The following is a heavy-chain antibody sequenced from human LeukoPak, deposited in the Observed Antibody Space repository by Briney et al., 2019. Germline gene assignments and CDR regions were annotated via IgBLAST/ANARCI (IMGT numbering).Heavy chain of an antibody. V-gene: IGHV4-31*03. D-gene: IGHD1-26*01. CDR1: GGSISSGGYY. CDR2: IYYSGST. Sequence: SETLSLTCTVSGGSISSGGYYRSWIRQHPGQGLEWIGYIYYSGSTYYNPSLKSRVTISVDTSKNQFSLKLSSVTAADTAVYYCARVGAGYPSYGRWELLFPFDYWGQGTLVTVSS. CDR3: ARVGAGYPSYGRWELLFPFDY. J-gene: IGHJ4*02.